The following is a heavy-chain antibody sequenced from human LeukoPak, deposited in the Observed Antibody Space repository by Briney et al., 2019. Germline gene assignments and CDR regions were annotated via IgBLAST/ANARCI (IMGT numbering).Heavy chain of an antibody. CDR3: ARKNYDGDAFDI. J-gene: IGHJ3*02. D-gene: IGHD3-22*01. CDR1: GFTFSSYS. Sequence: PGGSLRLSCAASGFTFSSYSMNWVRQAPGKGLEWVSSISSSSSYIYYADSVKGRFTISRDNPKNSLYLQMNSLRAEDTAVYYCARKNYDGDAFDIWGQGTMVTVSS. CDR2: ISSSSSYI. V-gene: IGHV3-21*01.